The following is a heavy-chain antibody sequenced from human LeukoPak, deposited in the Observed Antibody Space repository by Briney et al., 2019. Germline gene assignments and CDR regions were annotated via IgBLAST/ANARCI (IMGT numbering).Heavy chain of an antibody. J-gene: IGHJ5*02. V-gene: IGHV4-4*07. CDR3: ARVHCGGDCYYNWFDP. CDR1: GGSISSYY. Sequence: SETLSLTCTVSGGSISSYYWSWIRQPAGKGLEWIGRIYTSGSTNYNPSLKSRVTMSVDTSKNPFSLKLSSVTAADTAVYYCARVHCGGDCYYNWFDPWGQGTLVTVSS. CDR2: IYTSGST. D-gene: IGHD2-21*02.